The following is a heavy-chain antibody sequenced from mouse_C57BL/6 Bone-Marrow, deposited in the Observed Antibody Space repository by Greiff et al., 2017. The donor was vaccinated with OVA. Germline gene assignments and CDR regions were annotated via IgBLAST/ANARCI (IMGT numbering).Heavy chain of an antibody. V-gene: IGHV1-55*01. D-gene: IGHD1-1*01. Sequence: QVQLQQPGAELVKPGASVKMSCKASGYTFTSYWITWVKQRPGQGLEWIGDIYPGSGSTNYNEKFKSKATLTVDTSSSTAYMQLSSLTSEDSAVYYGARGRGIYYPYCYAMDYWGQGTSVTVSS. CDR1: GYTFTSYW. CDR3: ARGRGIYYPYCYAMDY. CDR2: IYPGSGST. J-gene: IGHJ4*01.